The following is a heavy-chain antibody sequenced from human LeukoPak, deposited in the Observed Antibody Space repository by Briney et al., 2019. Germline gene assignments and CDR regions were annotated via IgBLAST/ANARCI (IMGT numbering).Heavy chain of an antibody. D-gene: IGHD3-3*01. V-gene: IGHV3-9*01. Sequence: GGSLRLSCAASGFTFDDYAMHWARQAPGKGLEWVSGISWNSGSIGYADSVKGRFTISRDNAKNSLYLQMNSLRAEDTALYYCAKGPGVRFLEWFDIWGQGTMVTVSS. CDR2: ISWNSGSI. CDR3: AKGPGVRFLEWFDI. J-gene: IGHJ3*02. CDR1: GFTFDDYA.